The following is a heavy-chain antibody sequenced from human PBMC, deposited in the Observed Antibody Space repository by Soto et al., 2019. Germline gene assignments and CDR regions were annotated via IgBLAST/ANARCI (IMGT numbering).Heavy chain of an antibody. Sequence: VASVKISCTASGYTFTSYAMPWVRQAPGQRLEWMGWINAGNGNTKYSQKFQGRVTITRDTSASTAYMELSSLRSEDTAVYYCARDIVVPAGRIGFWFDPWGQGTLVTVSS. CDR3: ARDIVVPAGRIGFWFDP. V-gene: IGHV1-3*01. D-gene: IGHD2-2*01. CDR2: INAGNGNT. J-gene: IGHJ5*02. CDR1: GYTFTSYA.